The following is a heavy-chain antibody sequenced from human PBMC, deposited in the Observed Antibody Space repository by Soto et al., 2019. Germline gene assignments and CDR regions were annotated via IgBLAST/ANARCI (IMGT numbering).Heavy chain of an antibody. V-gene: IGHV2-5*02. D-gene: IGHD6-19*01. J-gene: IGHJ4*02. CDR2: IYWDDDK. CDR3: AHSIIAVAGLEY. CDR1: GFSLSSTRMA. Sequence: SGPTLVNPTQTLTLTCTFSGFSLSSTRMAVGWIRQPPGKALEWLALIYWDDDKRYSPFLKSRLTITKDTSKNQVVLTMTNMDPVDTATYYCAHSIIAVAGLEYWGQGTRVTVSS.